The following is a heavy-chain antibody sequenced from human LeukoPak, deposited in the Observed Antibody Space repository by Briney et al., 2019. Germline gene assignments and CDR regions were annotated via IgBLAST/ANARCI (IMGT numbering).Heavy chain of an antibody. V-gene: IGHV3-23*01. CDR3: AKFRAAAGFRDY. J-gene: IGHJ4*02. CDR1: GFTFSSYA. CDR2: ISGSGGST. Sequence: GGSLRLSCAASGFTFSSYAMSWARQAPGKGLEWVSAISGSGGSTYYADSVKGRFTISRDNSKNTLYLQMNSLRAEDTAVYYCAKFRAAAGFRDYWGQGTLVTVSS. D-gene: IGHD6-13*01.